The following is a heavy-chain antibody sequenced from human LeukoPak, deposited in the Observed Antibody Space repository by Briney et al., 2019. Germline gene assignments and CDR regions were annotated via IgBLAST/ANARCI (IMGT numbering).Heavy chain of an antibody. Sequence: NPSETLSLTCAVYGGSFSDYYWSWIRQSPGKGLEWIGEINHSGSTNYNPSLKSRVTISVDTSKNQLSLKVTSVTAADTAVYYCARGLGMGHDSSGSDWFDSWGQGTLVTVSS. J-gene: IGHJ5*01. V-gene: IGHV4-34*01. CDR1: GGSFSDYY. D-gene: IGHD3-22*01. CDR3: ARGLGMGHDSSGSDWFDS. CDR2: INHSGST.